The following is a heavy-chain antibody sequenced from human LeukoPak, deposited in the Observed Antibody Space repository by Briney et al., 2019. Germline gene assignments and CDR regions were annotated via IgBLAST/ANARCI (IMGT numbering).Heavy chain of an antibody. CDR3: ARGRFYYYDSSGYWVPDY. CDR1: GITFRSYW. D-gene: IGHD3-22*01. J-gene: IGHJ4*02. V-gene: IGHV3-74*01. CDR2: INSDGSST. Sequence: GGSLRLSCAASGITFRSYWMYWVRQAPGKGLVWVSHINSDGSSTTYADSVKGRFTISRDNAKNTVYLQMNSLRAEDTAVYYCARGRFYYYDSSGYWVPDYWGQGTLVTVSS.